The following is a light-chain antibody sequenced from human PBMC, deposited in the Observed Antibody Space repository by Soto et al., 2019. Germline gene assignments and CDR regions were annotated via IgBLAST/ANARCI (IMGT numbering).Light chain of an antibody. V-gene: IGLV2-14*03. CDR3: SSYTTSNTRQIV. CDR2: DVT. CDR1: SSDVGGYNY. Sequence: QCVLTQPASVSGSPGQSITISCTGTSSDVGGYNYVSWYRHHPGKAPKLIIYDVTNRPSGVSNPFSGSKSGNTASLTISGLQPEDEADYYCSSYTTSNTRQIVFGTGTKVTVL. J-gene: IGLJ1*01.